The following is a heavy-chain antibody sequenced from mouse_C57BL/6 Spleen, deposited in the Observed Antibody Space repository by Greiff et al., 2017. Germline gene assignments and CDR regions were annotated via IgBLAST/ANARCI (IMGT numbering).Heavy chain of an antibody. J-gene: IGHJ2*01. CDR3: AREGTTVVASPFDY. V-gene: IGHV1-80*01. CDR2: IYPGDGDT. CDR1: GYAFSSYW. Sequence: VQLQQSGAELVKPGASVKISCKASGYAFSSYWMNWVKQRPGKGLEWIGQIYPGDGDTNYNGKFKGKATLTADNSSSTAYMQLSSLTSEDSAVYFCAREGTTVVASPFDYWGQGTTLTVSS. D-gene: IGHD1-1*01.